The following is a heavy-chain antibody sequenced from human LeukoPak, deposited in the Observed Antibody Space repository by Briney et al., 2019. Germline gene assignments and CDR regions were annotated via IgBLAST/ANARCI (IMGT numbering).Heavy chain of an antibody. J-gene: IGHJ5*02. CDR2: IIQDGSEK. Sequence: PGGSLRLSCAASGFTFSSYWMSWVRQAPGKGLEWGANIIQDGSEKYYVDSVRGRFTISRDNAKSSLYLKMTNLRAEDKAVYCCATDSFSFGDLNPGPWGQGTLVTVSS. V-gene: IGHV3-7*01. CDR1: GFTFSSYW. CDR3: ATDSFSFGDLNPGP. D-gene: IGHD3-16*01.